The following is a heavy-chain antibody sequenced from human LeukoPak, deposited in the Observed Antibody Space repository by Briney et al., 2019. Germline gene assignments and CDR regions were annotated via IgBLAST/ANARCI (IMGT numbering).Heavy chain of an antibody. CDR3: ARDIPSDY. CDR2: MNPNSGNT. V-gene: IGHV1-8*01. J-gene: IGHJ4*02. Sequence: ASVKVSCKTSGYTFTNYDINWVRQATGQGLEWMGWMNPNSGNTGYAQKFQGRVTMTTDTSTSTAYMELRSLRSDDTAVYYCARDIPSDYWGQGTLVTVSS. CDR1: GYTFTNYD.